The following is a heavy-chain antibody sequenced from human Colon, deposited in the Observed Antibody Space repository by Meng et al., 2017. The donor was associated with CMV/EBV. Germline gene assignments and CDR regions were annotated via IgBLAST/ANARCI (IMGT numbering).Heavy chain of an antibody. D-gene: IGHD3-10*01. J-gene: IGHJ4*02. CDR1: GFSLSTIGMG. CDR3: AHRPYGSGSYFFDY. CDR2: IYWDDDK. Sequence: LKASGPTLVKPTQTLTLTCTFSGFSLSTIGMGVGWIRQPPGKALEWLGVIYWDDDKRYSPSLKSRLTITKDTSKNQVVLTMTNLDPLDTATYYCAHRPYGSGSYFFDYWGQGTLVTVSS. V-gene: IGHV2-5*02.